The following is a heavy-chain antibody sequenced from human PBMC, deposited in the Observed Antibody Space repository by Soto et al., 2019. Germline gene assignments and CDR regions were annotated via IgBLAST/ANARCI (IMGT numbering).Heavy chain of an antibody. V-gene: IGHV3-53*01. D-gene: IGHD1-26*01. J-gene: IGHJ4*02. CDR3: GGGMYGSSYYGLGY. CDR1: GFTVSSTY. Sequence: PGGSLRLSCAAAGFTVSSTYMRWVRHAPGKGLEWFSIIDSGGTTYYADSVKGRFTISRENAKNTLYLQMNSLRAEDTAMYYCGGGMYGSSYYGLGYWGQGTLVTVSS. CDR2: IDSGGTT.